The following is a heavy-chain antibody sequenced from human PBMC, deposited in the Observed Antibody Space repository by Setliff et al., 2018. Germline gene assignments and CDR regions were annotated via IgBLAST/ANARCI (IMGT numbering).Heavy chain of an antibody. CDR1: GVSITSHY. CDR3: ARDNIGPDALDI. V-gene: IGHV4-59*11. Sequence: SETLSLTCTVSGVSITSHYWSWIRQPPGRALEWIGYIHHSGSTNYNPSLKSRVTLSTDTSRNHFSLNLTSLTAADTALYYCARDNIGPDALDIWGHGTMVTVSS. J-gene: IGHJ3*02. CDR2: IHHSGST.